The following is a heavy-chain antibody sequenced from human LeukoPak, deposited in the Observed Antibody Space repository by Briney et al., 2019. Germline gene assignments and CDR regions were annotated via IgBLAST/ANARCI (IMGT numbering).Heavy chain of an antibody. Sequence: TPSETLSLTCTVSGGSISSGSYYWSWIRQPAGKGLEWIGRIYTSGSTNYNPSLKSRVTISVDTSKSQFSLKLSSVTAADTAVYYCARDRRYYDFWSSPRAGWFDPWGQGTLVTVSS. D-gene: IGHD3-3*01. CDR2: IYTSGST. CDR1: GGSISSGSYY. V-gene: IGHV4-61*02. J-gene: IGHJ5*02. CDR3: ARDRRYYDFWSSPRAGWFDP.